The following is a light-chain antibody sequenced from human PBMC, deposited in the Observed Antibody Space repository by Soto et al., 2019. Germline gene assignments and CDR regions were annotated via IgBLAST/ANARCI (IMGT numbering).Light chain of an antibody. CDR2: DVS. CDR1: SSDVGGYNY. Sequence: QSALTQPASVSGSPGQSITVSCTGTSSDVGGYNYVSWYQQHPGKAPKVMIYDVSKRSSGVSNRFSGSKSGNTASLTISGLQAEDEADYYCNSYTSSSTLPYVFGTGTKVTVL. V-gene: IGLV2-14*01. CDR3: NSYTSSSTLPYV. J-gene: IGLJ1*01.